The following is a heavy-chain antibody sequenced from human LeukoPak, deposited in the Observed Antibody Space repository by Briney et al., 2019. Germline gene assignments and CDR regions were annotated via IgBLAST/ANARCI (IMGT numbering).Heavy chain of an antibody. J-gene: IGHJ4*02. CDR3: ARHSSGWYGDY. D-gene: IGHD6-19*01. CDR1: GGSISSSSYY. CDR2: IYYSGST. Sequence: SETLSLTRTVSGGSISSSSYYWGWIRQPPGKGLEWIGSIYYSGSTYYNPSLKSRVTISVDTSKNQFSLKLSSVTAADTAVYYCARHSSGWYGDYWGQGTLVTVSS. V-gene: IGHV4-39*01.